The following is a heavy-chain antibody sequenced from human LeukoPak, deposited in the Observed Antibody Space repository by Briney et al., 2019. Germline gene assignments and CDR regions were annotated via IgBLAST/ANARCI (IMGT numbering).Heavy chain of an antibody. CDR2: IRYDGSNE. CDR1: GFTFSSYG. V-gene: IGHV3-30*02. CDR3: AKDLYYYDSSGSHYFDY. Sequence: GGSLRLSCAASGFTFSSYGMHWVRQAPGKGLEWVAFIRYDGSNEYYADSVKGRFTISRDNSKNTLYLQMNSLRAEDTAVYYCAKDLYYYDSSGSHYFDYWGQGTLVTVSS. J-gene: IGHJ4*02. D-gene: IGHD3-22*01.